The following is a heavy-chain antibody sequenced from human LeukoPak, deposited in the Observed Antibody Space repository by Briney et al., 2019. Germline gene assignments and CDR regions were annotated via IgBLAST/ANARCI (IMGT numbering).Heavy chain of an antibody. J-gene: IGHJ4*02. Sequence: ASVKVSCKASGYTFTGYYMHWVRQAPGQGLEWMGRINPNSGGTNYAQKFQGRVTMTRDTSISTAYMELSRLRSDDTAVYYCARGYYYDSSGPADYWGQGTLVTVSS. D-gene: IGHD3-22*01. V-gene: IGHV1-2*06. CDR2: INPNSGGT. CDR1: GYTFTGYY. CDR3: ARGYYYDSSGPADY.